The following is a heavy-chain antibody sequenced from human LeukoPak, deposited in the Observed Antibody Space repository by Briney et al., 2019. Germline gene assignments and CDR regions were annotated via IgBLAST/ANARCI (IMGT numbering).Heavy chain of an antibody. J-gene: IGHJ5*01. CDR1: DGSFSGYY. CDR3: ARGLGMGHDSSGSDWFDS. CDR2: INHSGST. V-gene: IGHV4-34*01. Sequence: SETLSLTCAVYDGSFSGYYWNWIRQPPGKGLEWIGKINHSGSTNYNTSLKSRVTISVDTSKNQLSLKVTSVTAADTAVYYCARGLGMGHDSSGSDWFDSWGQGTLVTVSS. D-gene: IGHD3-22*01.